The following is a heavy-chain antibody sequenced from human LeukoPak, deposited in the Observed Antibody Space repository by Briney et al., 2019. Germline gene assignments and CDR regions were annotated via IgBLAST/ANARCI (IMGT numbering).Heavy chain of an antibody. CDR1: GFTFSSYW. CDR3: ARDRGWNSFDD. J-gene: IGHJ4*02. Sequence: GGSLRLSCAASGFTFSSYWMHWVRQAPGKGLVWVSRINTDGSSTSYADSVKGRFTISRDDAKNTLYLQMNSLRVEDTAVYYCARDRGWNSFDDWGQGTLVTVSS. CDR2: INTDGSST. D-gene: IGHD1-1*01. V-gene: IGHV3-74*01.